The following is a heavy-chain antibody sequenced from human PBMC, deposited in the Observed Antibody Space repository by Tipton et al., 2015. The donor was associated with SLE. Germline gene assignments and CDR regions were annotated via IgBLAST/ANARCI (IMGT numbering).Heavy chain of an antibody. J-gene: IGHJ4*02. CDR2: IKSKADGGTT. CDR3: IPRGYSGY. CDR1: GFTFTNAW. D-gene: IGHD5-12*01. V-gene: IGHV3-15*01. Sequence: SLRLSCTVSGFTFTNAWMSWVRQAPGKGLEWVGRIKSKADGGTTDYVAPVQGRFTMSRDDSKNTLYLQMNSLKTEDTAVYYCIPRGYSGYWGQGTLVTVSS.